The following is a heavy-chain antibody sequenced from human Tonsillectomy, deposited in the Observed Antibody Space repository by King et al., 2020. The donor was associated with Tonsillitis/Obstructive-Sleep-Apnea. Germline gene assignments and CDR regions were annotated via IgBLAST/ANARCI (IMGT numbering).Heavy chain of an antibody. D-gene: IGHD4-11*01. Sequence: VQLVESGGGLVKPGGSLRLSCAASGFTFSDAWMNWVRQAPGKGLEWVGRIKSYSDGGTTDYAAPVKGRFSISRHDSKNTMILQMNSLKTEDKAVYYCTTDDSDYTDVYSRNGLAFDIWGQGTMVTVSS. CDR2: IKSYSDGGTT. CDR1: GFTFSDAW. J-gene: IGHJ3*02. V-gene: IGHV3-15*07. CDR3: TTDDSDYTDVYSRNGLAFDI.